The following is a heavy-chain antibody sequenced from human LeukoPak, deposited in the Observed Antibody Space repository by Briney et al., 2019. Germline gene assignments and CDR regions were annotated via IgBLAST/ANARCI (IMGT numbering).Heavy chain of an antibody. D-gene: IGHD3-10*01. Sequence: ASVKVSCKASGYTFTSYAMHWVRQAPGQRLEWMGWINAGSGNTKYSERFQGRVTITRDTSASTAYMELSSLRSEDTAVYYCARDLITMVRGVIIFRYYYGMDVWGQGTTVTVSS. CDR3: ARDLITMVRGVIIFRYYYGMDV. CDR2: INAGSGNT. V-gene: IGHV1-3*01. CDR1: GYTFTSYA. J-gene: IGHJ6*02.